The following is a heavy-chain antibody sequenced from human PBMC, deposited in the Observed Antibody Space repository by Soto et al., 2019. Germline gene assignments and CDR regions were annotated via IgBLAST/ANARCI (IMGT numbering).Heavy chain of an antibody. CDR1: VYSISSGYY. V-gene: IGHV4-38-2*01. Sequence: PSETLSLTCAFSVYSISSGYYWGWIRQPPGKGLEWIGSIYHSGSTYYNPSLKSRVTISVDTSKNQFSLKLSSVTAADAAVYYCARARGAGGTMIEGGAFDIWRQGTMVTVS. CDR3: ARARGAGGTMIEGGAFDI. J-gene: IGHJ3*02. CDR2: IYHSGST. D-gene: IGHD3-22*01.